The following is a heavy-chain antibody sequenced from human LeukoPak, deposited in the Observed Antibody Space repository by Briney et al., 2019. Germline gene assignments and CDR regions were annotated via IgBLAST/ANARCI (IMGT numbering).Heavy chain of an antibody. J-gene: IGHJ5*02. CDR2: INHSGST. Sequence: PSETLSLTCAAYGGSFSGYYWNWIRQSPGMGLERIGEINHSGSTNYNPSLKSRVTISVDTPKNQFSLRLTSVTAADTAVYYCAKGRVQYYFGSGSQGLFDPWGQGTLVTVSS. CDR1: GGSFSGYY. D-gene: IGHD3-10*01. V-gene: IGHV4-34*01. CDR3: AKGRVQYYFGSGSQGLFDP.